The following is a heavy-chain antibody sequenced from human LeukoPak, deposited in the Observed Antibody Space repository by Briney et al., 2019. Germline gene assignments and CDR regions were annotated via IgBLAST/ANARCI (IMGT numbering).Heavy chain of an antibody. CDR3: ARGRSGYSSGWYRHYFDY. D-gene: IGHD6-19*01. J-gene: IGHJ4*02. CDR1: GGSISSGGYY. Sequence: SETLSLTCTVSGGSISSGGYYWSWIRQPPGKGLEWIGYIYHSGSTYYNPSLKSRVTISVDTSKNQFSLKLSSVTAADTAVYYCARGRSGYSSGWYRHYFDYWGQGTLVTVSS. CDR2: IYHSGST. V-gene: IGHV4-30-2*01.